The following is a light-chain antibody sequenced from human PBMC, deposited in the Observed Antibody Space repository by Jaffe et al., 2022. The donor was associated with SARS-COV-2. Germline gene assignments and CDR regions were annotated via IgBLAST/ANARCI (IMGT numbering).Light chain of an antibody. Sequence: QSVLTQPPSVSGAPGQRVTISCTGSSSNIGTGYDVHWYQQLPGTAPKLLIYGNINRPSGVPDRFSGSKSGTSASLAITGLQAEDEAEYYCQSYDSRLYVVFGGGTKLTVL. J-gene: IGLJ2*01. CDR2: GNI. CDR3: QSYDSRLYVV. CDR1: SSNIGTGYD. V-gene: IGLV1-40*01.